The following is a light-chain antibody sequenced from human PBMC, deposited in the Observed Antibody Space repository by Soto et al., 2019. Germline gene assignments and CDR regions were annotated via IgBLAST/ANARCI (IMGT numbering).Light chain of an antibody. V-gene: IGKV1-12*01. Sequence: DIQMTQSPSSVSASAGDRVTITCRARQGIGSWLAWYQQKAGKAPNLLLYGASSLQSGVPSSFSGSGCGTDFTITINSLQPEDLATYYCQQANTFPLTFGQGTKVEIK. CDR1: QGIGSW. J-gene: IGKJ1*01. CDR2: GAS. CDR3: QQANTFPLT.